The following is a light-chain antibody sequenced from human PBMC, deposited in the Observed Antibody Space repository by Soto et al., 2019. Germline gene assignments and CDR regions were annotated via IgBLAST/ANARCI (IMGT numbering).Light chain of an antibody. CDR2: DTS. V-gene: IGKV3-15*01. CDR3: QQYNIWRSIT. CDR1: QSVRNK. J-gene: IGKJ5*01. Sequence: EIGVTQSPATLSVSPGESVTLSCRVSQSVRNKVGWYQHRPGQTPRVIIYDTSTRAAGIPARFSGSGYGTYFTLTISSLKSEDFAVYYCQQYNIWRSITFGQGTRLEIK.